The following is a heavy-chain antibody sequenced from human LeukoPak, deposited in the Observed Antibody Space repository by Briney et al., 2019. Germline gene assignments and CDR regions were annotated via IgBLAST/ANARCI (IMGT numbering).Heavy chain of an antibody. CDR3: ALTYSSGWYKGKYYFDY. CDR2: MDPNSGNT. J-gene: IGHJ4*02. D-gene: IGHD6-19*01. CDR1: GYTFTSYD. V-gene: IGHV1-8*01. Sequence: GASVKVSCKASGYTFTSYDINWVRQATGQGPEWMGWMDPNSGNTGYAQKFQGRVTMTRNTSISTAYMELSSLRSEDTAVYYCALTYSSGWYKGKYYFDYWGQGTLVTVSS.